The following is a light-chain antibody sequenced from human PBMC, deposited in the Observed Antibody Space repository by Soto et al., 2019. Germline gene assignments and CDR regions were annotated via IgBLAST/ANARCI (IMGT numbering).Light chain of an antibody. J-gene: IGKJ4*01. CDR3: QQYGGSLT. V-gene: IGKV3-20*01. CDR2: GAT. Sequence: EIALTQSPGTLSLSPGERATLSCRASQSVSSSYLAWYQQKPGQAPRLLIYGATIRATGIPDRFSGSGSGTDFTLTISRLAPDDFAVYYCQQYGGSLTFGGGTKVEIK. CDR1: QSVSSSY.